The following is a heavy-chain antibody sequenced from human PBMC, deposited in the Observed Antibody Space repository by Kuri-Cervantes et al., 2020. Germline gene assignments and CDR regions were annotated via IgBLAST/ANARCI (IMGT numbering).Heavy chain of an antibody. D-gene: IGHD6-19*01. CDR1: GFTFSSYE. CDR3: ARHRSGWYSFDY. Sequence: GGSLRLSCAASGFTFSSYEMNWVRQAPGKGLEWVANIKQDGSEKYYVDSVKGRFTISRDNAKNSLYLQMNSLRAEDTAVYYCARHRSGWYSFDYWGQGTLVTVSS. V-gene: IGHV3-7*01. CDR2: IKQDGSEK. J-gene: IGHJ4*02.